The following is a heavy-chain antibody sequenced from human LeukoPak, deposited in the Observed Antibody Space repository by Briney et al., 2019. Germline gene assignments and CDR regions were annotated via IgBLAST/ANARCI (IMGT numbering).Heavy chain of an antibody. Sequence: SETLPLTCTVSGVSVSSNIYYWGWVRQPPGKGPEWIGSMSYSGTTYYNPSLKSRVTISVDTSKNQFSLKMSSVTAADTAVYYCAEGAPTYYYGSGSYYFDYWGQGTLVTVSS. CDR2: MSYSGTT. CDR3: AEGAPTYYYGSGSYYFDY. V-gene: IGHV4-39*07. J-gene: IGHJ4*02. CDR1: GVSVSSNIYY. D-gene: IGHD3-10*01.